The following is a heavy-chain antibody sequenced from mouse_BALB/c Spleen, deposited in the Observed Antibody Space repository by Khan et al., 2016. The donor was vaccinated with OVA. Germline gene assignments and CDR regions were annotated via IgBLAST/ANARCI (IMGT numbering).Heavy chain of an antibody. D-gene: IGHD2-2*01. J-gene: IGHJ3*01. V-gene: IGHV1S135*01. CDR1: GYSFTTYY. CDR2: IDPFSGGT. Sequence: VQLQQSGPELMKPGASVKISCKASGYSFTTYYIHWMMQSHGKSLEWIGYIDPFSGGTTYNKKFKGQATLNVDRYSSTATIHLSNRTSEDSSVYYCTRHGYVAWFTYWSPGTLVTVAA. CDR3: TRHGYVAWFTY.